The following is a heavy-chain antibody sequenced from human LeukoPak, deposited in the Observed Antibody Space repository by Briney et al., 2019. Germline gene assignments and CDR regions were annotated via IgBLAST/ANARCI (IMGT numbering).Heavy chain of an antibody. CDR3: ARLGRFLRVDYFDY. Sequence: GGSLRLSCAASGFPFSGYSLTWVRQAPGKVLEWISYISSSNTIYYADSVKGRFTISRDNAKNSLYLQMNSLTADGTAVYYCARLGRFLRVDYFDYWGQGSLVTVSS. CDR1: GFPFSGYS. CDR2: ISSSNTI. V-gene: IGHV3-48*01. D-gene: IGHD3-10*01. J-gene: IGHJ4*02.